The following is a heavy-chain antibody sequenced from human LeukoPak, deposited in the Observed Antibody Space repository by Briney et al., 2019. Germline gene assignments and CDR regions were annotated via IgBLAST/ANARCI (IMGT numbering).Heavy chain of an antibody. J-gene: IGHJ5*02. CDR2: IYHSGST. Sequence: SQTLSLTCAVSGGSISSGGYSWRWIRQPPGKGLEWIGYIYHSGSTYYNPSLKSRVTISVDRSKNQFSLELSSVTAADTAVYYCARGSYDMIFNWFDPGGQGTRVTVS. CDR1: GGSISSGGYS. V-gene: IGHV4-30-2*01. CDR3: ARGSYDMIFNWFDP. D-gene: IGHD3/OR15-3a*01.